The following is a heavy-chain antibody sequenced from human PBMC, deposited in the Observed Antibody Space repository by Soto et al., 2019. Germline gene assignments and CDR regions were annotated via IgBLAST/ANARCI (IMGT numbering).Heavy chain of an antibody. J-gene: IGHJ6*02. CDR1: GGTFSSYA. D-gene: IGHD5-18*01. V-gene: IGHV1-69*13. CDR2: IIPIFGTA. Sequence: ASVNVSCKASGGTFSSYAISWVRQAPGQGLEWMGGIIPIFGTANYAQKFQGRVTSTADESTSTAYMELSSLRSEDTAVYYCARDASSDTAMVMWAYGMDVWGQGTTVTVSS. CDR3: ARDASSDTAMVMWAYGMDV.